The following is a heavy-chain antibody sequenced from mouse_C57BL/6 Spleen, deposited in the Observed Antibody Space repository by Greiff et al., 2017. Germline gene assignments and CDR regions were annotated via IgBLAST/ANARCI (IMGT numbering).Heavy chain of an antibody. J-gene: IGHJ3*01. D-gene: IGHD2-5*01. Sequence: EVKLMESGPGLVKPSQSLSITCSVTGFSITSGDFWYWIRQFPGNKLEWMGYISYDGNNNYKPSLKNRISITRDTSKNQFFLKLNSLTTEDTATYYCAREGDSNYPFAYWGQGTLVTVSA. V-gene: IGHV3-6*01. CDR3: AREGDSNYPFAY. CDR1: GFSITSGDF. CDR2: ISYDGNN.